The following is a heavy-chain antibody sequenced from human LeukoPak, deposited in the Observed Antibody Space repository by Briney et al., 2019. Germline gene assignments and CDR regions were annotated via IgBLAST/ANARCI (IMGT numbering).Heavy chain of an antibody. D-gene: IGHD3-22*01. V-gene: IGHV3-30*03. Sequence: GRSLRLSCAASGFTFSSYGMHWVRQAPGKGLEWVAVISYDGSNKYYADSVKGRFTISRDNSKNTLYLQMNSLRAEDTAVYYCARDLGSSGYKRGFDYWGQGTLVTVSS. CDR1: GFTFSSYG. CDR3: ARDLGSSGYKRGFDY. CDR2: ISYDGSNK. J-gene: IGHJ4*02.